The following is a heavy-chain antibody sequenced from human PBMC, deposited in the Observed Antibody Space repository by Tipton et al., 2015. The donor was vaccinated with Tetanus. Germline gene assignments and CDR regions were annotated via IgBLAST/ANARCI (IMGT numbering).Heavy chain of an antibody. J-gene: IGHJ4*02. CDR2: LSHDGGNI. CDR3: EAQRTSEDF. D-gene: IGHD1-14*01. Sequence: SLRLSCAASGFMFSSYTMSWVRRVPGRGLEWVSSLSHDGGNIYYADFARGRFIISRDNSKNTLFLQMDDLRAEDTAIYYCEAQRTSEDFWGQGTLVTVSS. V-gene: IGHV3-23*01. CDR1: GFMFSSYT.